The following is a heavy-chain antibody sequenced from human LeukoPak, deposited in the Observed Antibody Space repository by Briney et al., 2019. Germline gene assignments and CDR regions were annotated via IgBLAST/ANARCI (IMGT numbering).Heavy chain of an antibody. V-gene: IGHV3-21*01. CDR2: ISSSSSYI. CDR3: ARDKSQSLAFYFFDY. J-gene: IGHJ4*02. D-gene: IGHD3-3*02. Sequence: PGGSLRLSCAASGFTFSSYSMNWPRQAPGKGLEWVSSISSSSSYIYYADSVKGRFTISRDNAKNSLYLQMNSLRAEDTAVYYCARDKSQSLAFYFFDYWGQGTLVTVSS. CDR1: GFTFSSYS.